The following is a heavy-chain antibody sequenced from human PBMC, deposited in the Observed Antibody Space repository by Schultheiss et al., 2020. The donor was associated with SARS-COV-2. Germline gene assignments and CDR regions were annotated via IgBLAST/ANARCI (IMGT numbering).Heavy chain of an antibody. J-gene: IGHJ4*02. D-gene: IGHD5-24*01. CDR3: ATIRDPRYFDY. Sequence: SQTLSLTCTVSGDSISSIMYYWAWIRQPPGKGLEWIGTIYSSGSTDYNPSLKSRLTMSLDTSENHFSLKLRSVTAADTAVYYCATIRDPRYFDYWGQGTLVTVSS. V-gene: IGHV4-39*02. CDR1: GDSISSIMYY. CDR2: IYSSGST.